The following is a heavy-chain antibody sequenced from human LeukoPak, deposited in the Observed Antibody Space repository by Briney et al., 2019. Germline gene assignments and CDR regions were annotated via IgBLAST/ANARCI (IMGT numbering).Heavy chain of an antibody. CDR1: GFNFSGSA. CDR2: IRSKANSYAT. V-gene: IGHV3-73*01. CDR3: TSTVGYCSSTSCHYYYYYFMDV. J-gene: IGHJ6*03. D-gene: IGHD2-2*01. Sequence: GGSLKLSCAASGFNFSGSAMHWVRQASGKGLEWVGRIRSKANSYATAYAASVKGRFTISRDDSKNTAYLQMNSLKTEDTAVYYCTSTVGYCSSTSCHYYYYYFMDVWGKGTTVTVSS.